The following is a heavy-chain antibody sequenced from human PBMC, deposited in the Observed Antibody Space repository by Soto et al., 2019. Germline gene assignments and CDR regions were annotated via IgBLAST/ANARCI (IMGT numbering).Heavy chain of an antibody. J-gene: IGHJ6*02. CDR1: GFTFSSYG. D-gene: IGHD3-3*01. Sequence: GGSLRLSCAASGFTFSSYGMHWVRQAPGKGLEWVAVISYDGSNKYYADSVKSRFTIPRDNSKNTLYLQMNSLRAEDTAVYYCAKGRLGRLRFLEWSPPEPYGMDVWGQGTTVTVSS. CDR2: ISYDGSNK. V-gene: IGHV3-30*18. CDR3: AKGRLGRLRFLEWSPPEPYGMDV.